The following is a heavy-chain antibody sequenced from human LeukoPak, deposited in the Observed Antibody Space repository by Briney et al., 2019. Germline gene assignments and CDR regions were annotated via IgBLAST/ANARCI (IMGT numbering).Heavy chain of an antibody. Sequence: ASVKVSCKASGYTFTSYGISWVRQAPGQGLEWMGWITPGGGTNYPQKFQGRVAITWDTSITTAYMDLSRLTSDDTAVYYCARDRYGDGFAHLDYWGQGALVTVSS. J-gene: IGHJ4*02. D-gene: IGHD5-24*01. V-gene: IGHV1-2*02. CDR1: GYTFTSYG. CDR2: ITPGGGT. CDR3: ARDRYGDGFAHLDY.